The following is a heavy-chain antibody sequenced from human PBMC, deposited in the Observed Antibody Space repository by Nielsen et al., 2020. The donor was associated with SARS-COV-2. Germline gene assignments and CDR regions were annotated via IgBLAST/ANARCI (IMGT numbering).Heavy chain of an antibody. CDR3: AKDPGLDYYDSSGYDY. CDR1: GFTFDDYA. Sequence: GGSLRLSCAASGFTFDDYAMHWVRQAPGKGLEWVLGISWNSGSIGYADSVKGRFTISRDNAKNSLYLQMNSLRAEDTALYYCAKDPGLDYYDSSGYDYWGQGTLVTVSS. V-gene: IGHV3-9*01. D-gene: IGHD3-22*01. J-gene: IGHJ4*02. CDR2: ISWNSGSI.